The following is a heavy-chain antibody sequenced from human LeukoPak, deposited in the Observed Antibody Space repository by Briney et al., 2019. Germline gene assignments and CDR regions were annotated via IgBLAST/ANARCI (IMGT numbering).Heavy chain of an antibody. CDR2: INHSGST. V-gene: IGHV4-34*01. CDR3: ARSSSSTSGSWFDP. D-gene: IGHD6-6*01. CDR1: GGSFSGYY. J-gene: IGHJ5*02. Sequence: SETLSLTCAVYGGSFSGYYWSWIRQPPGKGLEWIGEINHSGSTNYNPSLKSRVTISVDTSKNQFSLKLSSVTAADTAVYYCARSSSSTSGSWFDPWGQGTLVTVSS.